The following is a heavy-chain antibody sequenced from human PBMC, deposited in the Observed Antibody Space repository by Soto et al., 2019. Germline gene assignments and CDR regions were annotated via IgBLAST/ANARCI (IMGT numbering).Heavy chain of an antibody. V-gene: IGHV3-23*01. D-gene: IGHD3-22*01. CDR1: GFTFSSYA. CDR2: ISGSGGST. Sequence: GGSLRLSCAASGFTFSSYAMSWVRQAPGKGLGWVSGISGSGGSTFYADSVKGRFTISRDNSKNTLDLQMNSLRADDTAVYYCAKGYYYDSSGYSSYYFDYWGQGTLVTVPQ. J-gene: IGHJ4*02. CDR3: AKGYYYDSSGYSSYYFDY.